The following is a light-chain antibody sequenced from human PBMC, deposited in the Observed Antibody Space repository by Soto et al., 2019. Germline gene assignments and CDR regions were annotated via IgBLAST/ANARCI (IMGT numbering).Light chain of an antibody. CDR2: AVS. V-gene: IGLV2-14*01. CDR3: SSYTTTSALV. Sequence: HSVLTQPASVSGSPGQSITISGTGTSSDVGGYDYVSGYHHHPGKVPKLIIYAVSKRPSGVSHRFSGSKSGNTASLTISGLQTADEADSSCSSYTTTSALVFGGGTTLTVL. CDR1: SSDVGGYDY. J-gene: IGLJ2*01.